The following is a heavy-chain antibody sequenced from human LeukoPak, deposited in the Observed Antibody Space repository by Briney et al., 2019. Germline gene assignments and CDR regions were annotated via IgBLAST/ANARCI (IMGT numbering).Heavy chain of an antibody. CDR2: ISGSGGST. Sequence: GGSLRLSCAAPGFTFSSYAMSWVRQAPGNGLEWVSAISGSGGSTYYADSVKGRFTISRDNSKNTLYLQMNSLRAEDTAVYYCANIRSYNWNYKDWFDPWGQGTLVTVSS. D-gene: IGHD1-7*01. J-gene: IGHJ5*02. CDR3: ANIRSYNWNYKDWFDP. CDR1: GFTFSSYA. V-gene: IGHV3-23*01.